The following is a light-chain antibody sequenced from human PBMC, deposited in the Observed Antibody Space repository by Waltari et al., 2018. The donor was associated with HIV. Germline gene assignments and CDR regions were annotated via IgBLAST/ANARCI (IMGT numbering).Light chain of an antibody. CDR3: CSYAGSYTLVV. CDR1: SSDVGGFNF. J-gene: IGLJ2*01. CDR2: DVT. V-gene: IGLV2-11*01. Sequence: QSALTQPRSVSGSPGQSVPISCTGTSSDVGGFNFVSWYQQHPGKAPKLMIYDVTKRPSGVPDRFSGSKFDNTASLTISGLQADDEADYYCCSYAGSYTLVVFGGGTKLTVL.